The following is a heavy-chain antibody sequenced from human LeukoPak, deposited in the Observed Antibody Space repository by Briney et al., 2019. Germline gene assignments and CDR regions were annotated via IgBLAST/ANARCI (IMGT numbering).Heavy chain of an antibody. CDR2: ISYDGSNK. D-gene: IGHD3-10*01. V-gene: IGHV3-30*18. Sequence: PGGSLRLSCAASGFTFSSYGMPWVRQAPGKGLEWVAVISYDGSNKYYADSVKGRFTISRDNSKNTLYLQMNSLRAEDTAVYYCAKDRFRGIVPDAFDIWGQGTMVTVSS. J-gene: IGHJ3*02. CDR3: AKDRFRGIVPDAFDI. CDR1: GFTFSSYG.